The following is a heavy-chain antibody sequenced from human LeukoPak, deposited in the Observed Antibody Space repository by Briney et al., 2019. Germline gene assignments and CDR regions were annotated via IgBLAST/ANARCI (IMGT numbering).Heavy chain of an antibody. CDR3: ATAESNYDILTGYSRY. D-gene: IGHD3-9*01. J-gene: IGHJ4*02. V-gene: IGHV3-30*04. Sequence: PGGSLRLSCTASGFTFGDYAMSWVRQAPGKGLEWVAVISYDGSNKYYADSVKGRFTISRDNSKNTLYLQMNSLRAEDTAVYYCATAESNYDILTGYSRYWGQGTLVTVSS. CDR1: GFTFGDYA. CDR2: ISYDGSNK.